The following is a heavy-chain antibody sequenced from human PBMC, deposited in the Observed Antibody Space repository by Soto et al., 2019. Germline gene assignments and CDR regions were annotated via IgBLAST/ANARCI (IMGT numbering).Heavy chain of an antibody. CDR3: ARGSYTIFGVVMDV. J-gene: IGHJ6*02. V-gene: IGHV4-30-4*01. CDR1: CGSISSGDYY. D-gene: IGHD3-3*01. Sequence: SETLSLTCTVSCGSISSGDYYWSWIRQPPGKGLEWIGYIYYSGSTYYNPSLKSRVTISVDTSKNQFSLKLSSVTAADTAVYYCARGSYTIFGVVMDVWGQGTTVTVS. CDR2: IYYSGST.